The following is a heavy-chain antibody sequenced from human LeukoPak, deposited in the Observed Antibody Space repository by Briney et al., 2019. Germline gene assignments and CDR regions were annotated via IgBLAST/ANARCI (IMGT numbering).Heavy chain of an antibody. D-gene: IGHD6-6*01. Sequence: SQTLSLTCTVSGGSISSGSYYWSWIRQPAGKRLEWIGRIYTSGSTNYNPSLKSRVTISVDTSKNQFSLKLSSVTAADTAVYYCARGSARAFRWYFDLWGRGTLVTVSS. J-gene: IGHJ2*01. CDR3: ARGSARAFRWYFDL. CDR1: GGSISSGSYY. CDR2: IYTSGST. V-gene: IGHV4-61*02.